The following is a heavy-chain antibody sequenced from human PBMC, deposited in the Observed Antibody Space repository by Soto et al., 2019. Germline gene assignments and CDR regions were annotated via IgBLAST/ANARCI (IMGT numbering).Heavy chain of an antibody. D-gene: IGHD2-21*01. V-gene: IGHV4-34*04. CDR1: GESLRGYY. Sequence: QVQLQQWGTGLLKPSETLSLHCAVYGESLRGYYWSWIRQTPAMGLEWIGEINHRESTNHDSSPKSGAIISIDTSKNQVSLRLNYVTAADTAVSYCARGYPRSILSTSLTTSYWFDSWGQGTLVTVSS. CDR3: ARGYPRSILSTSLTTSYWFDS. CDR2: INHREST. J-gene: IGHJ5*01.